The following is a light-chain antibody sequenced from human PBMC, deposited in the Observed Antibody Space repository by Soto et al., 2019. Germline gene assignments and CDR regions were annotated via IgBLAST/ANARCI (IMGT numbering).Light chain of an antibody. CDR3: QQTYTTPFS. CDR1: QSINNY. Sequence: DIQMTQSPSSLSASVGDRVTITCRASQSINNYLSWYQQKPGNVPKLLIYASSRLQSGVPSRFSGSGSGADYTLTISGLQSEDFATYFCQQTYTTPFSFGPGTNLEIK. V-gene: IGKV1-39*01. CDR2: ASS. J-gene: IGKJ2*03.